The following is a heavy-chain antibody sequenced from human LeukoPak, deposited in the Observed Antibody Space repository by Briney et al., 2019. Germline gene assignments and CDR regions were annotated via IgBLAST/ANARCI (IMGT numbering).Heavy chain of an antibody. Sequence: GASVKVSCKASGYTFTGYYMHWVRQAPGQGLEWMGWINPNSGGTNYAQKFQGRVTMTRDTSISTAYMELSRLRSDDTAVYYCARDRVVVVAATDGGDAFDIWGQGTMVTVSS. CDR2: INPNSGGT. D-gene: IGHD2-15*01. J-gene: IGHJ3*02. CDR3: ARDRVVVVAATDGGDAFDI. V-gene: IGHV1-2*02. CDR1: GYTFTGYY.